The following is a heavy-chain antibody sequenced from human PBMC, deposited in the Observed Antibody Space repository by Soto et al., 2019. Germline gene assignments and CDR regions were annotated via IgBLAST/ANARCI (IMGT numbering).Heavy chain of an antibody. CDR1: GYSFTNND. CDR3: ARMASFGSLNWFDP. Sequence: ASVKVSCKTSGYSFTNNDVTWVRQATGQGLEWMGWMNPGSSDTGYAQKFQGRVTMTRNISIATAYMELSSLRSEDTAIYYCARMASFGSLNWFDPWGQGTLVTVYS. J-gene: IGHJ5*02. V-gene: IGHV1-8*01. CDR2: MNPGSSDT. D-gene: IGHD5-18*01.